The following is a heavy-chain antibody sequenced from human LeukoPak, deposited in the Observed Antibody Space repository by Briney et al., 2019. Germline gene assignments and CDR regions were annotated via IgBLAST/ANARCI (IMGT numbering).Heavy chain of an antibody. CDR1: GFTFSSYA. CDR2: ISYDGSNE. J-gene: IGHJ6*02. D-gene: IGHD3-22*01. Sequence: GGSLRLSCAASGFTFSSYAMHWVRQAPGKGLEWVAVISYDGSNEYYADSVKGRFTISRDNSKNTLYLQMNSLRAEDTAVYYCAREEYYYDSSGYYYYYGMDVWGQGTTVTVSS. V-gene: IGHV3-30-3*01. CDR3: AREEYYYDSSGYYYYYGMDV.